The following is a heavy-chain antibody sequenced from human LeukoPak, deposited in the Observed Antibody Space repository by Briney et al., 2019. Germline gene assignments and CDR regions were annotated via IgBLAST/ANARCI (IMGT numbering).Heavy chain of an antibody. CDR1: GGSISSYY. V-gene: IGHV4-59*01. CDR2: IYYSGYT. J-gene: IGHJ3*02. D-gene: IGHD5-18*01. Sequence: SETLSLTCTVSGGSISSYYWSWIRQPPGKGLEWIGCIYYSGYTNYKSSLKSRVTISVDTSKNQFSLKLSSVTAADTAVYYCAREQTVDTAMVSFSAGAFDIWGQGTMVTVSS. CDR3: AREQTVDTAMVSFSAGAFDI.